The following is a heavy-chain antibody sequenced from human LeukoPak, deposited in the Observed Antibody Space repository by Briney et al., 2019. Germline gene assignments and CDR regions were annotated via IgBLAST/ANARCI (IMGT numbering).Heavy chain of an antibody. J-gene: IGHJ5*02. Sequence: KFQGRVTITRDTSASTAYMELSSLRSEDTAVYYCARNGGSSGYELHVPFDPWGQGTLVTVSS. D-gene: IGHD3-10*01. V-gene: IGHV1-3*01. CDR3: ARNGGSSGYELHVPFDP.